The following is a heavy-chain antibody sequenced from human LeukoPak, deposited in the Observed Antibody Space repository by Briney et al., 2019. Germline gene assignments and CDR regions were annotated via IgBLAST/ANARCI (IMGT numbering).Heavy chain of an antibody. CDR3: AKGTAVTPLYFFDY. Sequence: PSETLSLTCAVCGGSFSGYYWSWIRQPPGKGLEWIGEINHSGSTNYNPSLKSRVTISVDTSKNQFSLKLSSVTAEDTATYYCAKGTAVTPLYFFDYWGQGVLVTVSS. V-gene: IGHV4-34*01. D-gene: IGHD4-17*01. J-gene: IGHJ4*02. CDR1: GGSFSGYY. CDR2: INHSGST.